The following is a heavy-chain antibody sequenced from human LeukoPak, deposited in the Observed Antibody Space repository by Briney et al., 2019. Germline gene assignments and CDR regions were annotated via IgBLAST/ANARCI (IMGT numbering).Heavy chain of an antibody. CDR1: GFTFSSYG. CDR3: AITIPFGY. V-gene: IGHV3-30*02. Sequence: QPGGSLRLSCAASGFTFSSYGMHWVRQAPGKGLEWVAFIRYDGSNKYYADSVKGRFDVSRDNSMDTLYLQMNRLKAEDTALFYCAITIPFGYWGQGTLVTVSS. D-gene: IGHD3-9*01. J-gene: IGHJ4*02. CDR2: IRYDGSNK.